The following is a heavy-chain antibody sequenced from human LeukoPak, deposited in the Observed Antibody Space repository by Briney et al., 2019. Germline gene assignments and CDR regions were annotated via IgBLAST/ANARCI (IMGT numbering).Heavy chain of an antibody. CDR2: INHNGNVN. CDR1: GFTFSSYW. CDR3: ARDEEATAIDY. D-gene: IGHD5-18*01. V-gene: IGHV3-7*03. Sequence: GGSLRLSCAASGFTFSSYWMNWARQAPGKGLEWVASINHNGNVNYYVDSVKGRFTISRDNAKNSLYLQMSNLRAEDTAVYYCARDEEATAIDYWGQGTLVTVSS. J-gene: IGHJ4*02.